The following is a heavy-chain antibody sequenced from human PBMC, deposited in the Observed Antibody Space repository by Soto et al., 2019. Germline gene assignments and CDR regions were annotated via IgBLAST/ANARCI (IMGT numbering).Heavy chain of an antibody. Sequence: GGSLRLSCAASGFTVSSNYMSWVRQAPGKGLEWVSVIYSGGSNYYADSVKGRFTIYRDNSKNTLYLQMNSLRAEDTAVYYCARDLTGTNPGYWGQGTLVTVSS. V-gene: IGHV3-53*01. CDR2: IYSGGSN. D-gene: IGHD1-7*01. J-gene: IGHJ4*02. CDR1: GFTVSSNY. CDR3: ARDLTGTNPGY.